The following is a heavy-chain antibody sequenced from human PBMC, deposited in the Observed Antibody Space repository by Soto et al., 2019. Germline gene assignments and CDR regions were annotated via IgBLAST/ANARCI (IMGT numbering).Heavy chain of an antibody. J-gene: IGHJ4*02. V-gene: IGHV3-23*01. Sequence: EVQLLESGGGLVQPGGSLRLSCAASGFTFSSYTMSWVRQGPGKGLEWVSGISSSGGSTVYADSVKGRFTISRDNFKSTLYLQMNILRAEDTAVYYCAKGWGDYWGQGTPVTVSS. CDR3: AKGWGDY. D-gene: IGHD7-27*01. CDR2: ISSSGGST. CDR1: GFTFSSYT.